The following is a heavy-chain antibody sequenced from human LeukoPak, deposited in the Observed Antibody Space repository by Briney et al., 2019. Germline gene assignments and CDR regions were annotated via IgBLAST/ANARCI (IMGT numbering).Heavy chain of an antibody. D-gene: IGHD1-26*01. CDR3: ARLYGSADY. J-gene: IGHJ4*02. CDR2: IQPGDTDT. V-gene: IGHV5-51*01. CDR1: GYTFSTSW. Sequence: GESLKISCKGSGYTFSTSWIGWVRQMPGKGLEWMGIIQPGDTDTRYSLSFQGQVTMSADKSISTAYLQWSSLKASDTAMYYCARLYGSADYWGQGTLVTVSS.